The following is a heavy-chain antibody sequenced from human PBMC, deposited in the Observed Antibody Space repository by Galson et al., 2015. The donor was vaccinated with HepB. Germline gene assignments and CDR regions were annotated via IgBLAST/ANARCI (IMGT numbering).Heavy chain of an antibody. J-gene: IGHJ4*02. CDR1: GFTFSSYW. CDR2: IKHDGSEK. D-gene: IGHD3-16*01. CDR3: ARDRAVVTLGAFDY. Sequence: LRLSCAASGFTFSSYWMSWVRQAPGKGLEWVANIKHDGSEKYYVDSVKGRFTISRDNAKTSLYLQMNSLRAEDTAVYYCARDRAVVTLGAFDYWGQGTLVTVSS. V-gene: IGHV3-7*01.